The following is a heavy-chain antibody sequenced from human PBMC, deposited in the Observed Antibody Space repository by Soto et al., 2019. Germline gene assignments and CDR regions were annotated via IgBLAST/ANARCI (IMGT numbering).Heavy chain of an antibody. J-gene: IGHJ6*02. Sequence: SETLSLTCAVYGGSFSGYYWSWIRQPPGKGLEWIGEINHSGSTNYNPSLKSRVTISVDTSKNQFSLKLSSVTAADTAVYYCARARDILTGYYYYYGMDVWGQGTTVT. CDR3: ARARDILTGYYYYYGMDV. V-gene: IGHV4-34*01. CDR1: GGSFSGYY. CDR2: INHSGST. D-gene: IGHD3-9*01.